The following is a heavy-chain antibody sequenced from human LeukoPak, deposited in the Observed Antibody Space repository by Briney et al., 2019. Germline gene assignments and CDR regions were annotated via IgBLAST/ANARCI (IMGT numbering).Heavy chain of an antibody. CDR2: IYYSGST. CDR1: GGSISSSSYY. CDR3: ARHPGGVRGPQLYNYYGMDV. V-gene: IGHV4-39*01. D-gene: IGHD3-10*01. Sequence: PSETLSLTCTVSGGSISSSSYYWGWIRQPPGKGLEWIGSIYYSGSTYYNPSLKSRVTISVDTSKNQFSLKLSSVTAADTAVYYCARHPGGVRGPQLYNYYGMDVWGQGTAVTVSS. J-gene: IGHJ6*02.